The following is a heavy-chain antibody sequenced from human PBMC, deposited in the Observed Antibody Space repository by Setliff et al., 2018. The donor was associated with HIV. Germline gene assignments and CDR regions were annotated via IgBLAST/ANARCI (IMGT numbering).Heavy chain of an antibody. CDR3: ARGHCSGTNCYGVDYYGMDV. CDR1: GASFSGYY. CDR2: IYHSEYT. Sequence: SETLSLTCAVYGASFSGYYWAWIRQSPGTGLEWIGEIYHSEYTNYNASLKSRVSMSVDKSKNQFSLKLTSVTAADTAVYYCARGHCSGTNCYGVDYYGMDVWGQGTTVTVSS. J-gene: IGHJ6*02. V-gene: IGHV4-34*01. D-gene: IGHD2-2*01.